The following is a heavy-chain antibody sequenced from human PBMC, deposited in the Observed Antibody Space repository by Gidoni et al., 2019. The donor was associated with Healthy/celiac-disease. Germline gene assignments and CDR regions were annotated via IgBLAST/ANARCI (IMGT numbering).Heavy chain of an antibody. Sequence: AASGFTFSSYAMHWVRQAPGKGLEWVAVISYDGSNKYYADSVKGRFTISRDNSKNTLYLQMNSLRAEDTAVYYCASLPPIAAAVYFDYWGQGTLVTVSS. V-gene: IGHV3-30-3*01. CDR3: ASLPPIAAAVYFDY. CDR2: ISYDGSNK. D-gene: IGHD6-13*01. J-gene: IGHJ4*02. CDR1: GFTFSSYA.